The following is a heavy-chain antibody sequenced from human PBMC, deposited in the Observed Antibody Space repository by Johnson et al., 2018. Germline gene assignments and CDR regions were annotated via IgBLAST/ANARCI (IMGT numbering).Heavy chain of an antibody. J-gene: IGHJ3*02. CDR1: GFTFSTYS. D-gene: IGHD1-26*01. CDR3: ARDKWDLTNDAFDI. Sequence: QVQLVESGGGVVQPGMSLRLSCAASGFTFSTYSIHWVRQAPDKGLEWVSVISYDGYSRYYADPVKGRFITSRDNSKNTLYLQMKRLRAEDTAVYFCARDKWDLTNDAFDIWGQGTMVIVSS. CDR2: ISYDGYSR. V-gene: IGHV3-30*03.